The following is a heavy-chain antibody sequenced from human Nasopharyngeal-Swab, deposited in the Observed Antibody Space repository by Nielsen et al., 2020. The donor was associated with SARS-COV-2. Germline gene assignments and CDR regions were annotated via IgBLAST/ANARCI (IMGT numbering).Heavy chain of an antibody. V-gene: IGHV3-30*03. CDR3: AREAQTGYSSGWTYYYYGMDV. CDR2: ISYDGSNK. D-gene: IGHD6-19*01. Sequence: GESLKISCAASGFTFSSYGMHWVRQAQGKGLEWVAVISYDGSNKYYADSVKGRFTISRDNSKNTLYLQMNSLRAEDTAVYYCAREAQTGYSSGWTYYYYGMDVWGQGTTVTVSS. J-gene: IGHJ6*02. CDR1: GFTFSSYG.